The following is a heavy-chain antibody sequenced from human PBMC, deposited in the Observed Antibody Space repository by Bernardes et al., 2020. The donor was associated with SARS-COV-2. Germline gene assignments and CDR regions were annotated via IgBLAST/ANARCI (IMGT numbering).Heavy chain of an antibody. CDR1: GGSISSSSYY. Sequence: SETLSLTCTVSGGSISSSSYYWGWIRQPPGKGLEWIGSIYYSGSTYYNPSLKSRVTISVDTSKNQFSLKLSSVTAADTAVYYCARGLLHPTPAVINWFDPWGQGTLVTVSS. D-gene: IGHD3-22*01. V-gene: IGHV4-39*01. J-gene: IGHJ5*02. CDR2: IYYSGST. CDR3: ARGLLHPTPAVINWFDP.